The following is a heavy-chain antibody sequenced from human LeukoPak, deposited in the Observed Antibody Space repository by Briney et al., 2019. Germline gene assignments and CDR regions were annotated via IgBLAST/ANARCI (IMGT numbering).Heavy chain of an antibody. CDR3: AKDLGLAVSRGPFNY. J-gene: IGHJ4*02. Sequence: GGSLRLSCAASGFTFSSYGMHWVRQAPGKGLEWVAVIWYDGSNKYYADSVKGRFTISRDNSKNTLYLQMNSLRAEDTAVYSCAKDLGLAVSRGPFNYWGQGALVTVSS. CDR1: GFTFSSYG. CDR2: IWYDGSNK. D-gene: IGHD6-19*01. V-gene: IGHV3-33*06.